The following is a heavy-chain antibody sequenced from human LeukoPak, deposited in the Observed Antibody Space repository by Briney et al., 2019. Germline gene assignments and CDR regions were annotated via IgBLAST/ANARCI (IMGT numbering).Heavy chain of an antibody. V-gene: IGHV3-23*01. Sequence: GGSLRLSCAASGFTFSVYAMSWVRQAPGRGLEWVSGISGSSSHTKDADFVRGRFTIYRDNSRNTLFLQLNSLTAEDTAVYYCAKEHDYANAAPEWGFDSWGQGSLVIVSS. CDR1: GFTFSVYA. J-gene: IGHJ4*02. CDR3: AKEHDYANAAPEWGFDS. D-gene: IGHD4/OR15-4a*01. CDR2: ISGSSSHT.